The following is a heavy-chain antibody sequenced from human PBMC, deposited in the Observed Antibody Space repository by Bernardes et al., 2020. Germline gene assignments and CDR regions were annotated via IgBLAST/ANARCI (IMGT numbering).Heavy chain of an antibody. Sequence: GGSLRLSCAASGFTFSSYSMNWVRQAPGKGLEWVSYISSSSSTIYYADSVKGRFTISRDNAKNSLYLQMNSLRDEDTAVYYCARDLVVPAAMDEGYNWFDPWGQGTLVTVSS. V-gene: IGHV3-48*02. D-gene: IGHD2-2*01. CDR3: ARDLVVPAAMDEGYNWFDP. J-gene: IGHJ5*02. CDR2: ISSSSSTI. CDR1: GFTFSSYS.